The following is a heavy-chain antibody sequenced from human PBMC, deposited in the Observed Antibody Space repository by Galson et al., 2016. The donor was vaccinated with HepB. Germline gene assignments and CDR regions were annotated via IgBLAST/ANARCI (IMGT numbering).Heavy chain of an antibody. V-gene: IGHV6-1*01. Sequence: CAISGDSVSSNSAAWNWIRQSPSRGLEWLGRTYYRSKWFNDYAPSVKSRIHISPDTSKNQFSLQLNSVTPEDTAVYYCARTNSKTYGGGNLDYWGQVTLVTVSS. D-gene: IGHD4-23*01. J-gene: IGHJ4*01. CDR1: GDSVSSNSAA. CDR2: TYYRSKWFN. CDR3: ARTNSKTYGGGNLDY.